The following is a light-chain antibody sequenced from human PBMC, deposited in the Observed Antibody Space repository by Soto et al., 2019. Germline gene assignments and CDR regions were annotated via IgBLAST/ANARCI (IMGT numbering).Light chain of an antibody. V-gene: IGKV3-11*01. CDR3: QQRGGLPPYT. J-gene: IGKJ2*01. CDR2: DAF. Sequence: IVLTQSPATLSLSPRETATLSCRASQGISNYLAWYQHQRGQAPRLLIYDAFKRATGIPARSTGSGSGTDFTITISSLEPDDFAVYYCQQRGGLPPYTVGQGTKLEIK. CDR1: QGISNY.